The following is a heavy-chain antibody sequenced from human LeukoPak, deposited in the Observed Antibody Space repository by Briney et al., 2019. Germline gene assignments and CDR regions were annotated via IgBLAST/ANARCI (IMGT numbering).Heavy chain of an antibody. Sequence: SETLSLTCTVSGGSISSGSYYWSWIRQPARKGLEWIGRIYTSGSTNYNPSLKSRVTISADTSKNQFSLKLSSVTAADTAVYYCARAVGGGAFDIWGQGTMVTVSS. CDR3: ARAVGGGAFDI. CDR2: IYTSGST. D-gene: IGHD1-26*01. J-gene: IGHJ3*02. CDR1: GGSISSGSYY. V-gene: IGHV4-61*02.